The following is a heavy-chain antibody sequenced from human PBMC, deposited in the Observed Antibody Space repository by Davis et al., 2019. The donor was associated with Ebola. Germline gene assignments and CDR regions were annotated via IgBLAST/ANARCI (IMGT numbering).Heavy chain of an antibody. CDR3: ARDYGDYTSAKGGLN. CDR2: IYHSGST. V-gene: IGHV4-4*02. D-gene: IGHD4-17*01. CDR1: GGSISSSNW. Sequence: PSETLSLTCAVSGGSISSSNWWSWVRQPPGKGLEWIGEIYHSGSTNYNPSLKSRVTISVDKSKNQFSLKLSSVTAADTAVYYCARDYGDYTSAKGGLNWGQGTMVTVSS. J-gene: IGHJ3*01.